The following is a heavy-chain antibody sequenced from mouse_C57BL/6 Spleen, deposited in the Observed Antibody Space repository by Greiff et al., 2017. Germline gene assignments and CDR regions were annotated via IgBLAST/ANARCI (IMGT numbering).Heavy chain of an antibody. CDR1: GFNIKDDY. Sequence: VQLKQSGAELVRPGASVKLSCTASGFNIKDDYMHWVKQRPEQGLEWIGWIDPENGDTEYASKFQGKATITADTSSNTAYLQLSSLTSEDTAVYYCTTAPLYYGYDVIDYWGQGTTLTVSS. D-gene: IGHD2-2*01. V-gene: IGHV14-4*01. CDR3: TTAPLYYGYDVIDY. CDR2: IDPENGDT. J-gene: IGHJ2*01.